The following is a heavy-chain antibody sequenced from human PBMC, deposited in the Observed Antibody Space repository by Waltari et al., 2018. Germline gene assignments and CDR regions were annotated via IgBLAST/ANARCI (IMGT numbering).Heavy chain of an antibody. Sequence: QVQLQESGPGLVKPSQTLSLTCPVSGGSISSGSYYWSWIRQPAGKGLEWIGYIYTSGSTNYNPSLKSRVTISVDTSKNQFSLKLSSVTAADTAVYYCARDPAWGLLGGMDVWGQGTTVTVSS. J-gene: IGHJ6*02. D-gene: IGHD7-27*01. CDR2: IYTSGST. CDR1: GGSISSGSYY. CDR3: ARDPAWGLLGGMDV. V-gene: IGHV4-61*09.